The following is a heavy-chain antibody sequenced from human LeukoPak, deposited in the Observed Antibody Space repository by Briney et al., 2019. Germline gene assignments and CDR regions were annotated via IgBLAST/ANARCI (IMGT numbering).Heavy chain of an antibody. J-gene: IGHJ4*02. CDR1: GFTFSNYG. D-gene: IGHD1-7*01. CDR3: AKLAPIGTTLGLLFDY. V-gene: IGHV3-30*18. Sequence: PVWYLRLSCEASGFTFSNYGLNGVRQAPGKGLDWVAAILYDAFNTYYADSTTGGSTTTRDNSKNTLYLQMNSLRAEDTAVYYCAKLAPIGTTLGLLFDYSGQGTLLTISS. CDR2: ILYDAFNT.